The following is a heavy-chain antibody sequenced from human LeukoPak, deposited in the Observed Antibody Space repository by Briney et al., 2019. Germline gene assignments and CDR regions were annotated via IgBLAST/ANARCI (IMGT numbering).Heavy chain of an antibody. CDR1: GGSFSGYY. D-gene: IGHD3-22*01. CDR3: ARDRITMIVVALPEGAFDI. V-gene: IGHV4-34*01. J-gene: IGHJ3*02. CDR2: IYYSGST. Sequence: SETLSLTCAVYGGSFSGYYWSWIRQPPGKGLEWIGSIYYSGSTYYNPSLKSRVTISVDTSKNQFSLKLSSVTAADTAVYYCARDRITMIVVALPEGAFDIWGQGTMVTVFS.